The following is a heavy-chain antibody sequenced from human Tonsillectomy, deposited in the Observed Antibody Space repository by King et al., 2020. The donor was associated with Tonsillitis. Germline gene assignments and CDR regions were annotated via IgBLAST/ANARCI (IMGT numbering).Heavy chain of an antibody. Sequence: QLQESGSGLVKPSQTLSLTCAVSGGSISSGGYSWSWIRQPPGKGLEWIGYIYHSGSTYYNPSLRSRVTISVERSKNQFSLKLSSVTDADTAVYYCATSPRGIAARLYMDVWGQGTTVTVSS. D-gene: IGHD6-25*01. CDR1: GGSISSGGYS. V-gene: IGHV4-30-2*01. CDR3: ATSPRGIAARLYMDV. CDR2: IYHSGST. J-gene: IGHJ6*02.